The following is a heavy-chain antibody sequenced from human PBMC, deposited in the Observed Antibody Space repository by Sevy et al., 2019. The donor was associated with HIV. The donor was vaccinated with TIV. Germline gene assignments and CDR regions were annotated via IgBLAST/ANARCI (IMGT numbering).Heavy chain of an antibody. J-gene: IGHJ4*02. CDR1: GYTLTKLS. V-gene: IGHV1-24*01. CDR3: XXXXXXXXXXGDPFDY. Sequence: ASVKVSCKVSGYTLTKLSMHWVRQVRGKGLEWMGSFDPEDGKRIYAQKFQGRFTMTEDTSTDTGYLDLNSLRSEDSAXXXXXXXXXXXXXXGDPFDYWGQGTLVTVSS. CDR2: FDPEDGKR. D-gene: IGHD2-21*01.